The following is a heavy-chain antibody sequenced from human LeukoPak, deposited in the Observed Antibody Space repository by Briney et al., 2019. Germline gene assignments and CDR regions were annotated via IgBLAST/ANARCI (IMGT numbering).Heavy chain of an antibody. V-gene: IGHV1-2*02. CDR2: INPNSGAT. Sequence: ASVKVSCKSSGYTFIDYYIHWVRQAPGQGLEWMGWINPNSGATKHAQKFQGRVSMTRDTSINTAYMDLTNLRSDDTAIFYCARVKKLMPEFEFWGQGTLVTVSS. D-gene: IGHD2-2*01. CDR1: GYTFIDYY. CDR3: ARVKKLMPEFEF. J-gene: IGHJ4*02.